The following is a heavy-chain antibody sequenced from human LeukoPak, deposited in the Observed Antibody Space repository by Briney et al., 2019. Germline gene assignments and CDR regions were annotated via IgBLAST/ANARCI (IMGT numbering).Heavy chain of an antibody. CDR3: ARGAVAGGGDY. D-gene: IGHD6-19*01. Sequence: GGSLRLSCAASGFTFSSYSMDWVRQAPGKGLEWVSYISSSSSTIYYADSVKGRFTISRDNAKNSLYLQMNSLRAEDTAVYYCARGAVAGGGDYWGQGTLVTVSS. CDR1: GFTFSSYS. J-gene: IGHJ4*02. V-gene: IGHV3-48*04. CDR2: ISSSSSTI.